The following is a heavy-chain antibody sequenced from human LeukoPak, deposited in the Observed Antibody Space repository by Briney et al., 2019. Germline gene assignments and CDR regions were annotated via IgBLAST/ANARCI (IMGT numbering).Heavy chain of an antibody. D-gene: IGHD4-11*01. CDR1: GGSISSYY. Sequence: SETLSLTCTVSGGSISSYYWSWIRQPPGKGLEYIGYIYYSGSTNYNPSLKSRVTISVDMSKNQFSLQLGSVTAADTAFYYCARHIIYSKKPSFDHWGQGTLVTVSS. V-gene: IGHV4-59*01. J-gene: IGHJ4*02. CDR3: ARHIIYSKKPSFDH. CDR2: IYYSGST.